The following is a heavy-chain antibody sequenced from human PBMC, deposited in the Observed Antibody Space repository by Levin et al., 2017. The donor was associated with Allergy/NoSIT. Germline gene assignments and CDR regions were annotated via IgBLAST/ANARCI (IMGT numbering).Heavy chain of an antibody. V-gene: IGHV3-30-3*01. Sequence: PGGSLRLSCAASGFTFSSYAMHWVRQAPGKGLEWVAVISYDGSNKYYADSVKGRFTISRDNSKNTLYLQMNSLRAEDTAVYYCARLGAVIPHAFDIWGQGTMVTVSS. CDR1: GFTFSSYA. CDR3: ARLGAVIPHAFDI. CDR2: ISYDGSNK. D-gene: IGHD3-10*01. J-gene: IGHJ3*02.